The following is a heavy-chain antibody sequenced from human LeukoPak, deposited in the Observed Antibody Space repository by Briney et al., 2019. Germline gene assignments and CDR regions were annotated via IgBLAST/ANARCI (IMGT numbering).Heavy chain of an antibody. J-gene: IGHJ4*02. CDR2: LSTSGAAT. CDR1: GFTFSSFS. V-gene: IGHV3-23*01. CDR3: AKKGYAGSGTHSYYFDY. D-gene: IGHD3-10*01. Sequence: PGGSLRLSCAASGFTFSSFSMNWVRQAPGKGLEWVSTLSTSGAATYYADSVKGRFTISRDNSQNTLYLQMNSLRAEDTAVYYCAKKGYAGSGTHSYYFDYWGQGALVTVSS.